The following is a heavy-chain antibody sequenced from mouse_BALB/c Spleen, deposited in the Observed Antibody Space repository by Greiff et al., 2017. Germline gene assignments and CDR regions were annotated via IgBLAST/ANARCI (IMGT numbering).Heavy chain of an antibody. J-gene: IGHJ3*01. D-gene: IGHD1-2*01. CDR3: GITTATEFAY. Sequence: VQLQQSGAELVKPGASVKLSCKASGYTFTSYWMHWVKQRPGQGLEWIGEIDPSDSYTYYNQKFKGKATLTVDKSSSTAYMQLSSLTSEDSAVYYCGITTATEFAYWGQGTLVTVSA. CDR1: GYTFTSYW. CDR2: IDPSDSYT. V-gene: IGHV1-69*02.